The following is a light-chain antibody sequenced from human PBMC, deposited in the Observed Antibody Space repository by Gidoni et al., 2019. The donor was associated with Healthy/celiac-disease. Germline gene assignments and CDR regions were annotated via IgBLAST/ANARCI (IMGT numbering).Light chain of an antibody. J-gene: IGKJ4*01. CDR2: AAS. V-gene: IGKV1-39*01. CDR3: QQSYSTSALT. Sequence: DIQMTQSPSSLSASVGDRVTITCRASQSISSYLNWYQQKPGKAPKLLIYAASSLQSGVPSRFSGSGSWTDFTLTISRRQPEDFATYYCQQSYSTSALTFGGGTKVEIK. CDR1: QSISSY.